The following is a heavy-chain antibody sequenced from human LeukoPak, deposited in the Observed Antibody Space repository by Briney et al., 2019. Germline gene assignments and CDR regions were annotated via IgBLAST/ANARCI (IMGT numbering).Heavy chain of an antibody. CDR1: GFTFSSYE. Sequence: GGSLRLSCAASGFTFSSYEMNWVRQAPGKGLEWVSYISSSGSTIYYADSAKGRFTISRDNAKNSLYLQMNSLRAEDTAVYYCARDGFRYTSSSGRYYYYGMDVWGQGTTVTVSS. V-gene: IGHV3-48*03. J-gene: IGHJ6*02. D-gene: IGHD6-6*01. CDR2: ISSSGSTI. CDR3: ARDGFRYTSSSGRYYYYGMDV.